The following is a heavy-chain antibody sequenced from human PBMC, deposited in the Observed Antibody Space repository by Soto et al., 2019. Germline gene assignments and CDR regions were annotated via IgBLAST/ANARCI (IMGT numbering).Heavy chain of an antibody. Sequence: SETLFLTCSVSGGSIGSYYWSWIRQPPGKGLEWIGYINYGETTSHNPSLEGRISISLDLAKRQLSLKLSSVTAADTAVYYCARAPSLVAYYFDYWGQGTLVTVSS. CDR3: ARAPSLVAYYFDY. CDR1: GGSIGSYY. CDR2: INYGETT. V-gene: IGHV4-59*01. J-gene: IGHJ4*02. D-gene: IGHD2-15*01.